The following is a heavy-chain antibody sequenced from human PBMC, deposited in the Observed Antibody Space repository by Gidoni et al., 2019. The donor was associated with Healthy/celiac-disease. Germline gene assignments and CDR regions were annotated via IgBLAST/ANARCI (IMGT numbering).Heavy chain of an antibody. V-gene: IGHV3-23*01. CDR3: AKGDGDYSRGVVLSDY. CDR1: GFTLSIYA. D-gene: IGHD4-17*01. Sequence: EVQLLESVGGLVQPGGSLRLSCAASGFTLSIYAMSWVRQVPGKGLEWVSASSGSGGSTYYADSVKGRFTISRDNSKNTLYPQMNSLRAEDTAVYYCAKGDGDYSRGVVLSDYWGQGTLVTVSS. CDR2: SSGSGGST. J-gene: IGHJ4*02.